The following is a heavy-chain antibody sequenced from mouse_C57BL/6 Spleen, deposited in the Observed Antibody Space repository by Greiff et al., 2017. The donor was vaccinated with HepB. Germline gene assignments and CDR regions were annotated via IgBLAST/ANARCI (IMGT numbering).Heavy chain of an antibody. CDR2: IGPGSGST. CDR1: GYTFTDFY. J-gene: IGHJ2*01. D-gene: IGHD2-1*01. Sequence: QVQLQQSGAELVKPGASVKISCKASGYTFTDFYINWVKQRPGQGLEWIGKIGPGSGSTYYNEKFKGKATLTADKSSSTAYMQLSSLTSEDSAVYFCVIYYGNFYFDYWGQGTTLTVSS. V-gene: IGHV1-77*01. CDR3: VIYYGNFYFDY.